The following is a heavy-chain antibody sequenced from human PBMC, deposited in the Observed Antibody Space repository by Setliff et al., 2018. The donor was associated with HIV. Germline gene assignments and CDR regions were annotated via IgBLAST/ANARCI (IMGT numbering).Heavy chain of an antibody. Sequence: WASVKVSCKASGYTFTAYGITWVRQAPGQGLEWMGWMSAYSGDTKYAQKIQGRVNTTRDTSTDTAYVELRSLRFDDTALYYCVRGYYYDKTGYGTFDIWGQGTVVTVSS. V-gene: IGHV1-18*04. CDR1: GYTFTAYG. J-gene: IGHJ3*02. CDR3: VRGYYYDKTGYGTFDI. D-gene: IGHD3-22*01. CDR2: MSAYSGDT.